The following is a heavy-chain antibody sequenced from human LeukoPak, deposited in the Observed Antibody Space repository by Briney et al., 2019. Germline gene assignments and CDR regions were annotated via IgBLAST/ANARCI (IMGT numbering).Heavy chain of an antibody. V-gene: IGHV4-39*02. CDR2: IYYSGST. Sequence: SGTLSLTCTVSGGSISNSSYYWGWIRQPPGEGLEWIGTIYYSGSTYYNPSLKSRVTISVDTSKNQFSLKLSSVTAADTAVYYCAIDSGSYSFDYWGQGTLVTVSS. CDR1: GGSISNSSYY. CDR3: AIDSGSYSFDY. D-gene: IGHD1-26*01. J-gene: IGHJ4*02.